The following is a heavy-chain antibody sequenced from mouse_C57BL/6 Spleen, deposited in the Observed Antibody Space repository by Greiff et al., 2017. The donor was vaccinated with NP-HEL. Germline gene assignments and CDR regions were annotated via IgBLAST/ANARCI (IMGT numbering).Heavy chain of an antibody. D-gene: IGHD2-5*01. V-gene: IGHV5-17*01. Sequence: EVKLVESGGGLVKPGGSLKLSCAASGFTFSDYGMHWVRQAPEKGLEWVAYISSGSSTIYYADTVKGRFTISRDNAKNTLFLQMTSLRSEDTAMYYCARGSKVYAMDYWGQGTSVTVSS. CDR2: ISSGSSTI. CDR3: ARGSKVYAMDY. J-gene: IGHJ4*01. CDR1: GFTFSDYG.